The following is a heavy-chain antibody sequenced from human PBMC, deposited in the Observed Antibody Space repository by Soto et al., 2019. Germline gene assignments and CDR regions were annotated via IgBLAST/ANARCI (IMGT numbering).Heavy chain of an antibody. D-gene: IGHD3-10*01. V-gene: IGHV3-11*06. J-gene: IGHJ6*02. CDR2: SSNSGSFT. CDR3: AKVKGVRGVIYGMDV. CDR1: GFTFSDHY. Sequence: PGGSLRLSCAASGFTFSDHYMSWIRQAPGKGLEWIGYSSNSGSFTRYADSVKGRFSISRDNSKNTLYLQMNSLRAEDTAVYYCAKVKGVRGVIYGMDVWGQGTTVTVSS.